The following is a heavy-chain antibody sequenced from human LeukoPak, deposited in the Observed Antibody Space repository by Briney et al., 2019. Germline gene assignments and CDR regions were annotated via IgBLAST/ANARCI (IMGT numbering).Heavy chain of an antibody. D-gene: IGHD1-26*01. CDR2: INPSGGST. Sequence: ASVKVSCKASGYTFTSNYMHWVRQAPGQGLEWMGIINPSGGSTSNAQKFQGRVTMTRDTSTSTVYMELSSLRSEDTAVYYCARETLRSRTFGYWGQGTLVTVSS. CDR1: GYTFTSNY. J-gene: IGHJ4*02. V-gene: IGHV1-46*01. CDR3: ARETLRSRTFGY.